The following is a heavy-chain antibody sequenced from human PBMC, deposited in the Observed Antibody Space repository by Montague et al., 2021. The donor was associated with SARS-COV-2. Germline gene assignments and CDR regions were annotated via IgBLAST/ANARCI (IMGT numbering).Heavy chain of an antibody. J-gene: IGHJ6*02. D-gene: IGHD3/OR15-3a*01. V-gene: IGHV3-23*03. CDR3: AKDMFFAVRGEYYYYGMDV. CDR2: IYSGGSST. CDR1: GSTFSSYA. Sequence: SLRLSCAASGSTFSSYAMSLVRQAPGKGLEWVSVIYSGGSSTYYADSAKGRFTISRDNSKNTLYLQMNSLGAEDTAVYYCAKDMFFAVRGEYYYYGMDVWGRGTTVTVSS.